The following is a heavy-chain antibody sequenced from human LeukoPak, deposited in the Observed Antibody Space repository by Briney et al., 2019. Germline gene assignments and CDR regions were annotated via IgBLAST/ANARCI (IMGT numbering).Heavy chain of an antibody. Sequence: ASVKVSCKXSGYTFTSYGISWVRQAPGQGLEWMGWISAYNGNTNYAQKLQGRVTMTTDTSTSTAYMELSSLRSEDTAVYYCARSPYCSSTSCYFYYMDVWGKGTTVTVSS. J-gene: IGHJ6*03. CDR3: ARSPYCSSTSCYFYYMDV. CDR1: GYTFTSYG. V-gene: IGHV1-18*01. D-gene: IGHD2-2*01. CDR2: ISAYNGNT.